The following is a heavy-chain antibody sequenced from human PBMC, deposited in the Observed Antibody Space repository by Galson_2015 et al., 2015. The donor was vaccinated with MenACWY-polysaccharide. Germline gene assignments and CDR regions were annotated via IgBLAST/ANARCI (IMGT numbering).Heavy chain of an antibody. V-gene: IGHV5-51*01. CDR3: AGHQFGTAWPPAGH. J-gene: IGHJ4*02. CDR2: IFPATSST. D-gene: IGHD2-21*02. Sequence: QSGAEVKKPGESLKISFEASGYNFNTFWIGWARQLPGKGLEWMGIIFPATSSTKYSPSFQGQVTISADKSNSTAYLQWTSLEASDTAMYFCAGHQFGTAWPPAGHWGQGTLIIVSS. CDR1: GYNFNTFW.